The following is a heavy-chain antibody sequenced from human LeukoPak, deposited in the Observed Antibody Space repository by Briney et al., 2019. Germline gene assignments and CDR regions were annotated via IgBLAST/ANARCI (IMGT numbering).Heavy chain of an antibody. CDR1: GYTFTSYG. D-gene: IGHD2-2*01. CDR3: ARSPYCSSTSCRNRGFDNWFDP. J-gene: IGHJ5*02. Sequence: ASVKVSCKASGYTFTSYGISWVRQAPGQGLEWMGWISAHNGNTNYAQKLQGRVTMTTDTSTSTAYMELRSLRSDDTAVYYCARSPYCSSTSCRNRGFDNWFDPWGQGTLVTVSS. CDR2: ISAHNGNT. V-gene: IGHV1-18*01.